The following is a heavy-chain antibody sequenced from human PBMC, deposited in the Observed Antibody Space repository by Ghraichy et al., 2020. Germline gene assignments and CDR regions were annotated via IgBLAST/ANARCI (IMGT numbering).Heavy chain of an antibody. Sequence: GGSLRLSCSASGFNVSDNYMNWLRQAPGKGLEWVSNLYPSMTIYYTDSVKGRFTISRDNSQNTLFLQMNSLRTEDTAVYYCARTYRGIEWYFDLWGRGTLVTVSS. CDR3: ARTYRGIEWYFDL. D-gene: IGHD3-10*01. CDR2: LYPSMTI. CDR1: GFNVSDNY. J-gene: IGHJ2*01. V-gene: IGHV3-53*01.